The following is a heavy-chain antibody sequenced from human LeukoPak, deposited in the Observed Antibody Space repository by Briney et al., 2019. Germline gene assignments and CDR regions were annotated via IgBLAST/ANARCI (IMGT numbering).Heavy chain of an antibody. D-gene: IGHD6-13*01. CDR2: ITSSGSGV. Sequence: GGSLGLSCAASGFTFSTYEMNWVRQAPGKGLEWLSYITSSGSGVHYADSVKGRFTISRDNAENSLYLQMNSLRADDTAVYYCARTPSSSSSWHWGRGTLVTVSS. CDR3: ARTPSSSSSWH. CDR1: GFTFSTYE. V-gene: IGHV3-48*03. J-gene: IGHJ4*02.